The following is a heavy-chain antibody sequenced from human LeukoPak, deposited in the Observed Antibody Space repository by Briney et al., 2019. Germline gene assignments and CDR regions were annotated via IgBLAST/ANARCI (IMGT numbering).Heavy chain of an antibody. CDR1: GGSFSGYY. Sequence: SETLSLTCAVYGGSFSGYYWSWIREPPGKGLEWIGEINHSGSTNYNPSLKSRVTISVDTSKNQFSLKLSSVTAADTAVYYCARGRYDVWSGYLRGEYNWFDPWGQGTLVTVSS. V-gene: IGHV4-34*01. CDR2: INHSGST. J-gene: IGHJ5*02. CDR3: ARGRYDVWSGYLRGEYNWFDP. D-gene: IGHD3-3*01.